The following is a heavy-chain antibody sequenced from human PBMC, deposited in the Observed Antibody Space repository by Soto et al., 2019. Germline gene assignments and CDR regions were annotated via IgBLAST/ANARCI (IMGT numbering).Heavy chain of an antibody. V-gene: IGHV1-18*01. J-gene: IGHJ5*02. CDR1: GYTFFTYD. CDR2: ISTYSGDT. D-gene: IGHD2-2*01. Sequence: QVHLVQSGVEVKTPGASVKVSCQASGYTFFTYDISWVRQAPGQGLEWMGWISTYSGDTKYAQKFQGRVTMTTDTSPTTAYLELRRLRSDDTAVYYCARQHVPTTPAHWFDPWGQGTLVTVSS. CDR3: ARQHVPTTPAHWFDP.